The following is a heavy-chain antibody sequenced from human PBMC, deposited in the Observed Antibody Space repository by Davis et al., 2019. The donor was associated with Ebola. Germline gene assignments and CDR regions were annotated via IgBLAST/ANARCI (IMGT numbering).Heavy chain of an antibody. Sequence: GESLKISCAASGFTFSGSAMHWVRQASGKGLEWVDRIRSKANSYATAYAASVKGRFTISRDDSKNTAYLQMNSLKTEDTAVYYCTSTYYYGSGSYYPPMVIDYWGQGTLVTVSS. CDR2: IRSKANSYAT. D-gene: IGHD3-10*01. CDR1: GFTFSGSA. J-gene: IGHJ4*02. CDR3: TSTYYYGSGSYYPPMVIDY. V-gene: IGHV3-73*01.